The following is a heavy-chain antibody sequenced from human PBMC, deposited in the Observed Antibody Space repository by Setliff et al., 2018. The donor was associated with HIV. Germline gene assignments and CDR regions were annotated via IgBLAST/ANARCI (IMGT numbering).Heavy chain of an antibody. D-gene: IGHD6-19*01. V-gene: IGHV1-69*04. CDR3: AKDIPGPAINSGRIKNWFDP. CDR1: GGSFTSYT. J-gene: IGHJ5*02. CDR2: IIPIVTIA. Sequence: GASVKVSCKASGGSFTSYTFSWVRQAPGQGLEWTGRIIPIVTIAHYAEQFVGRVTITADKSTSTTYMGVSSLRSEDTAVYYCAKDIPGPAINSGRIKNWFDPWGEGTRVTVSS.